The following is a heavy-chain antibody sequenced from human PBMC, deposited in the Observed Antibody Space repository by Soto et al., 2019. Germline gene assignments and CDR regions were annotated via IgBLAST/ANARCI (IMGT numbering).Heavy chain of an antibody. D-gene: IGHD3-10*01. CDR3: ARETHGSGSYYYDY. Sequence: QVQLVQSGAEVKKPGASVKVSCKASGYTFTSYAMHWVRQAPGQRLEWMGWINAGNGNTKYSQKFQGRVTITRDTSASTDYMELSSLRSEDTAVYYCARETHGSGSYYYDYWGQGTLVTVSS. CDR1: GYTFTSYA. J-gene: IGHJ4*02. CDR2: INAGNGNT. V-gene: IGHV1-3*01.